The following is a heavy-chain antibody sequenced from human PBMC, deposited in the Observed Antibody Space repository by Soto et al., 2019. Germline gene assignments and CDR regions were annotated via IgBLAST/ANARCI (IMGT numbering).Heavy chain of an antibody. V-gene: IGHV4-31*03. J-gene: IGHJ5*02. CDR1: GGSISSGGYY. D-gene: IGHD2-2*01. Sequence: SETLSLTCTVSGGSISSGGYYWSWIRQHPGKGLEWIGYIYYSGSTYYNPSLKSRVTISVDTSKNQFSLKLSSVTAADTAVYYCARGVVVVPAALGSGNWFDPWGQGTLVTVSS. CDR3: ARGVVVVPAALGSGNWFDP. CDR2: IYYSGST.